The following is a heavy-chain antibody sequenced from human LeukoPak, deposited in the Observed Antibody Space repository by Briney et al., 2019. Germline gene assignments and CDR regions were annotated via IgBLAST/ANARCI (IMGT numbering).Heavy chain of an antibody. CDR1: GFSFSGHW. J-gene: IGHJ4*02. V-gene: IGHV3-74*01. Sequence: GGSLRLSCTASGFSFSGHWMHWARQLPGKGLVWVSRISPTGSTTSYADSVKGRFTVSRDNAKNTLYLQVNNLRAEDTAVYYCARGPNSNWSGLDFWGQGILVTVSS. CDR2: ISPTGSTT. D-gene: IGHD6-6*01. CDR3: ARGPNSNWSGLDF.